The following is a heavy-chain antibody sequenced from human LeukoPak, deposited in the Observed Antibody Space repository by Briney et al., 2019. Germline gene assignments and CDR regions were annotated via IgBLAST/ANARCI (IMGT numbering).Heavy chain of an antibody. CDR2: IYYISNT. J-gene: IGHJ4*02. CDR3: ARTQSQSGSYLYYFGY. CDR1: GASVGSAGYH. Sequence: SETLSLTCTVSGASVGSAGYHWSWIRQPPGGGLEWIGYIYYISNTNYNPSLKSRVTMSVDPSKNQFSLKLNSVTAADTAVYYCARTQSQSGSYLYYFGYWGQGTLVSVSS. D-gene: IGHD1-26*01. V-gene: IGHV4-61*08.